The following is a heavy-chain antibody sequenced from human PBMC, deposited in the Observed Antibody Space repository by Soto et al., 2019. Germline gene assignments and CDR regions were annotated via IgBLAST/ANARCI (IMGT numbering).Heavy chain of an antibody. J-gene: IGHJ4*02. CDR1: GGSISSSY. CDR2: IYDSGRT. CDR3: AKNWNWGSLVH. V-gene: IGHV4-4*08. D-gene: IGHD7-27*01. Sequence: PSETLCLTCAVSGGSISSSYWSWIRQPPGKGLEWIGYIYDSGRTNYNPSLESRVTISVDTPKNQFSLKLSFVTAADTAVYYCAKNWNWGSLVHWGKGTLVTVSS.